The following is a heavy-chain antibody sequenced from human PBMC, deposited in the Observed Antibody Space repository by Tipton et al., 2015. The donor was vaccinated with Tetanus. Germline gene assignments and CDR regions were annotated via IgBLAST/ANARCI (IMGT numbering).Heavy chain of an antibody. Sequence: SLRLSCAGLGFIFGTYAMSWVRQAPGKGLEWVSGISAGGGSTYYADSVEGRFTISRDNSKNTLYLQMNSLRAEDTAIYYCAISDVAVADTNWGQGTLVTVSS. CDR2: ISAGGGST. J-gene: IGHJ4*02. CDR1: GFIFGTYA. V-gene: IGHV3-23*01. D-gene: IGHD6-19*01. CDR3: AISDVAVADTN.